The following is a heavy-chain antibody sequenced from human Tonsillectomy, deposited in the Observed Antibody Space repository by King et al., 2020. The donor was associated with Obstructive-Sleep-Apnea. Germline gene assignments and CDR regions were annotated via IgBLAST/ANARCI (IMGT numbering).Heavy chain of an antibody. CDR1: GFTFGSYA. D-gene: IGHD6-13*01. CDR2: ISGSGGST. Sequence: VQLVESGGGLVQPGGSLRLSCAASGFTFGSYAMSWVRQAPGKGLEWVSAISGSGGSTYYADSVKGRFTISRDNSKNTLYLQMNSLRAEDTAVYYCAKDQVAAAGMAWYFDLWGRGTLVTVSS. CDR3: AKDQVAAAGMAWYFDL. J-gene: IGHJ2*01. V-gene: IGHV3-23*04.